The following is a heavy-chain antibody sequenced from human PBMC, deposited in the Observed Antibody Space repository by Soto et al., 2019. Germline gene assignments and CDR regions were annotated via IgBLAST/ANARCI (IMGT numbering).Heavy chain of an antibody. CDR2: IYYSGST. CDR1: GGSISSYY. V-gene: IGHV4-59*08. J-gene: IGHJ4*02. D-gene: IGHD4-17*01. CDR3: ARRYGDYFDY. Sequence: PSETLSLTCTVSGGSISSYYWSWIRQPPGKGLEWIGYIYYSGSTTYSPPLKSRVTISVGTSKNQFSLKLSSVTAADTAVYYCARRYGDYFDYWGQGTLVTVSS.